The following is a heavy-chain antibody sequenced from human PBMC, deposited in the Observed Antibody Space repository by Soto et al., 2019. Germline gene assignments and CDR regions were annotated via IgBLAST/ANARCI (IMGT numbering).Heavy chain of an antibody. CDR3: VRYVVLCYGVRCYGGPLVV. CDR2: IQSGGTT. J-gene: IGHJ6*03. CDR1: GFTVSSEY. D-gene: IGHD2-15*01. Sequence: GGSLRLSCAASGFTVSSEYMSWVRQAPGKGLEWVSLIQSGGTTYYADSVKGRFTISRDTSENTLHLQMDSLRAEDTAVDYCVRYVVLCYGVRCYGGPLVVSGKAITVTVSS. V-gene: IGHV3-66*01.